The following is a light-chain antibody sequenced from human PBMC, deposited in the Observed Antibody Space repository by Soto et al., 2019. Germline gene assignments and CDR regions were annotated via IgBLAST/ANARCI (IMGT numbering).Light chain of an antibody. CDR1: QSISSW. J-gene: IGKJ1*01. CDR3: QQYNSFTWT. CDR2: DAS. Sequence: DIQMTQSPSTLSASVGDRVTITCRASQSISSWLAWYQQKPGKATKLLIYDASSLESGVPSRFSGSGSGTEFTLTISSLQPYDFATYYCQQYNSFTWTFGQGTKVEIK. V-gene: IGKV1-5*01.